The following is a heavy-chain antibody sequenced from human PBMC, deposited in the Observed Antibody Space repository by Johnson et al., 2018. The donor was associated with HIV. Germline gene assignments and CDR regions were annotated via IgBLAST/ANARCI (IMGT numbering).Heavy chain of an antibody. D-gene: IGHD2-21*02. CDR3: AKGACGGDCFSHDAFDI. Sequence: QVQLVESGGGVGQPGGSLRLSCAASGFIFSTYGIHWVRQAPGKGLEWVTFIHYDGSKKYYADSVKGRFTISRDDSKNTVYLQMNSLRAEDTAVYYCAKGACGGDCFSHDAFDIWGQGTMVTVSS. CDR2: IHYDGSKK. CDR1: GFIFSTYG. V-gene: IGHV3-30*02. J-gene: IGHJ3*02.